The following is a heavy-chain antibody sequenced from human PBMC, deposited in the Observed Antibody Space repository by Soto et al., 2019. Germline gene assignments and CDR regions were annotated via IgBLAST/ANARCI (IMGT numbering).Heavy chain of an antibody. J-gene: IGHJ4*02. V-gene: IGHV3-21*01. CDR1: GFTFSSYS. CDR3: ARGQVRGVINVY. D-gene: IGHD3-10*01. CDR2: ISSGSSCI. Sequence: PGGSLRLSCAASGFTFSSYSMNWVRQAPGKGLEWVSSISSGSSCIYYADSVKGRFTISRENAKNSLYLQMNSLRAEDTAVYYCARGQVRGVINVYWGQGTLVTVSS.